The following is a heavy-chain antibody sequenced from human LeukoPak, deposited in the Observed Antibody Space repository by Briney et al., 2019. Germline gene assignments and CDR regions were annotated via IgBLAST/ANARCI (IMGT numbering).Heavy chain of an antibody. D-gene: IGHD3-3*01. J-gene: IGHJ5*02. CDR3: ARHSGLRSPFDP. CDR2: IYYSGST. CDR1: GGSISSSSYY. Sequence: SSETLSLTCTVSGGSISSSSYYWGWIRQPPGKGLEWTGSIYYSGSTYYNPSLKSRVTVSVDTSKNQFSLRMSSVTATDTAVYYCARHSGLRSPFDPWGQGALVTVPS. V-gene: IGHV4-39*01.